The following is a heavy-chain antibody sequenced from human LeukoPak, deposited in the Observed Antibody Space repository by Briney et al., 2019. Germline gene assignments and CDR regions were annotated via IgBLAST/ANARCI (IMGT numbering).Heavy chain of an antibody. CDR2: IIPIFGTA. J-gene: IGHJ4*02. CDR3: ARRIQVPREEYYFDY. D-gene: IGHD5-18*01. Sequence: SVKVSCKASGGTFSSYAISWARQAPGQGLEWMGGIIPIFGTANYAQKFQGRVTITTDESTSTAYMELSSLRSEDTAVYYCARRIQVPREEYYFDYWGQGTLVTVSS. CDR1: GGTFSSYA. V-gene: IGHV1-69*05.